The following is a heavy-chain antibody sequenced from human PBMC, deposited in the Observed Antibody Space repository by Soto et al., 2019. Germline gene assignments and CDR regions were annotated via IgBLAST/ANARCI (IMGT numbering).Heavy chain of an antibody. CDR1: GHSVSSNSAA. CDR3: ARGPGSLRP. V-gene: IGHV6-1*01. CDR2: TYYRSKWYR. J-gene: IGHJ5*02. D-gene: IGHD1-1*01. Sequence: SQLLSLTCASCGHSVSSNSAAWDGIRLSSPRGLEWVGRTYYRSKWYRVYAPSVKSRITIKPDTSKNQFSLQLNSVTPDDTGVYYCARGPGSLRPWGQGTLVTVSS.